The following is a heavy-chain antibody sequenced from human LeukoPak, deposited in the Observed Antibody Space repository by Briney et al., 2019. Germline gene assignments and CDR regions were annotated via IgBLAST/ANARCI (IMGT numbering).Heavy chain of an antibody. J-gene: IGHJ4*02. CDR3: ARDHLDIVPTIYSF. CDR2: ISPHNGNT. CDR1: GYTFSTYG. Sequence: ASVKVSCKASGYTFSTYGITWVRQAHGQGLEWLGWISPHNGNTNYAQKFQGRVTLTTDTSANTAYLELRSLRSDDTALYYCARDHLDIVPTIYSFWGQGTLVTVSS. D-gene: IGHD5-12*01. V-gene: IGHV1-18*01.